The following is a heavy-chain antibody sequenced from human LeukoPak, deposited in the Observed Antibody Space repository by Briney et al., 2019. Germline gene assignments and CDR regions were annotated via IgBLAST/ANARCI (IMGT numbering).Heavy chain of an antibody. CDR2: INPNTGGT. CDR1: GYTFTGYY. J-gene: IGHJ4*02. D-gene: IGHD6-19*01. V-gene: IGHV1-2*02. Sequence: GASVKVSCKASGYTFTGYYMHWVRQAPGQGLEWTGWINPNTGGTNYAQKFQGRVTMTRDTTISTAYMELSRLTSDDTAVYFCASYPRYSSSPPFDYWGQGTLVTVSS. CDR3: ASYPRYSSSPPFDY.